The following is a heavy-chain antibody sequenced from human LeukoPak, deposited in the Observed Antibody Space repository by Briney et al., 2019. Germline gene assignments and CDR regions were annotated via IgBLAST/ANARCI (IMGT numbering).Heavy chain of an antibody. J-gene: IGHJ4*02. CDR1: AFTFSTYA. Sequence: PGRSLSLSCAVSAFTFSTYAMHWVRQAPGNGLEWVAVISYDGSNKYYADSVKGRFTISRDNSRNTLYLQMHSLRAEDTAVYYCARDSLGGSYGYEEYDSSGYYHTDDWGQGTLVTVSS. D-gene: IGHD3-22*01. CDR2: ISYDGSNK. V-gene: IGHV3-30*04. CDR3: ARDSLGGSYGYEEYDSSGYYHTDD.